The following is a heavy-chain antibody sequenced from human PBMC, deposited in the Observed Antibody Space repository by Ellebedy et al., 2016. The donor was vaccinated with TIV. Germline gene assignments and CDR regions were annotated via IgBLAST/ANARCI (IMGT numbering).Heavy chain of an antibody. Sequence: LRLSXTVSGDSITTDYYWTWIRQYPGKGLEWIGYVHYSGNSDYNPSLKSRITISMETSNNQIFLNLTSLSAADTAVYYCAREAPLWAGYDYWGQGTLVTVSS. CDR3: AREAPLWAGYDY. J-gene: IGHJ4*02. CDR1: GDSITTDYY. V-gene: IGHV4-31*03. D-gene: IGHD2-15*01. CDR2: VHYSGNS.